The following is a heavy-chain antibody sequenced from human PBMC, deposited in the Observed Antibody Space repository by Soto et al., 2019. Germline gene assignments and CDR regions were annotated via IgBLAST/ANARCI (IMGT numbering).Heavy chain of an antibody. CDR1: GGSISSYY. CDR2: IYYSGST. Sequence: QVQLQESGPGLVKPSETLSLTCTVSGGSISSYYWSWIRQPPGKGLEWIGYIYYSGSTNYNPSLKSRVTISVDTSKNQFSLKLSSVTAADTAVYYCARAQNYYGSGSYFDYWGQGTLVTVSS. J-gene: IGHJ4*02. V-gene: IGHV4-59*01. D-gene: IGHD3-10*01. CDR3: ARAQNYYGSGSYFDY.